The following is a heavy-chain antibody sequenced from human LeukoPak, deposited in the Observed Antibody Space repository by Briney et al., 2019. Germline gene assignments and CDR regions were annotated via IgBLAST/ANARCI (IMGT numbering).Heavy chain of an antibody. D-gene: IGHD2-2*02. CDR2: ISGSGGST. CDR3: ARSGGGGILGYCSSTSCYTGY. V-gene: IGHV3-23*01. J-gene: IGHJ4*02. Sequence: GGSLRLSCAASGFTFSSYAMSWVRQAPGKGLEWVSAISGSGGSTYYADSVKGRFTISRDNSKNTLYLQMNSLRAEDTAVYYCARSGGGGILGYCSSTSCYTGYWGQGTLVTVSS. CDR1: GFTFSSYA.